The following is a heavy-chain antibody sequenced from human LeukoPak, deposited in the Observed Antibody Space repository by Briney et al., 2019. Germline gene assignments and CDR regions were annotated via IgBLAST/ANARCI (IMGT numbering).Heavy chain of an antibody. CDR1: GFTFSSYA. Sequence: SLRLSCAASGFTFSSYAMHWVRQAPGKGLEGVAVISYDGSNKYYADSVKGRFTISRDNSKNTLYLQMNSLRAEDTAVYYCARDTSPGDSSGYYYVRWFDPWGQGTLVTVSS. J-gene: IGHJ5*02. CDR2: ISYDGSNK. D-gene: IGHD3-22*01. CDR3: ARDTSPGDSSGYYYVRWFDP. V-gene: IGHV3-30-3*01.